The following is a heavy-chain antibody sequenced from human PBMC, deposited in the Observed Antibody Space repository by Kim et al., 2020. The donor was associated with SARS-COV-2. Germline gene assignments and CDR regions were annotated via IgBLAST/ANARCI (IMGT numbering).Heavy chain of an antibody. J-gene: IGHJ4*02. CDR2: IYYSGST. Sequence: SETLSLTCTVSGGSITSSSHYWGWIRQPPGKGLEWIGSIYYSGSTYYNPSLKSRVTIFVDTSKNQFSLKLSSVTAADTAVYYCARRVNYVDYWGQGTLVTVSS. V-gene: IGHV4-39*01. CDR3: ARRVNYVDY. CDR1: GGSITSSSHY.